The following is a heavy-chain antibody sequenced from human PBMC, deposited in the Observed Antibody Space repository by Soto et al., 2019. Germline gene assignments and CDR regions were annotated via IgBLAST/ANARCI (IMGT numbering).Heavy chain of an antibody. Sequence: SETLSLTCNVSCGSISSSSYYWGWIRQPPGKGLEWIGSIYYSGSTYYNPSLKSRVTISVDTSKNQFSLKLSSVTAADTAVYYCAGSITLIVVVITLFDYWGQGTLVTVSS. CDR2: IYYSGST. V-gene: IGHV4-39*01. D-gene: IGHD3-22*01. J-gene: IGHJ4*02. CDR1: CGSISSSSYY. CDR3: AGSITLIVVVITLFDY.